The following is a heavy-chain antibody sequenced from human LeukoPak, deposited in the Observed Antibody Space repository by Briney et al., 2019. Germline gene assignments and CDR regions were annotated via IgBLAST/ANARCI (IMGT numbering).Heavy chain of an antibody. CDR3: AKDDTVTTAGSWDYYGMDV. CDR1: GFTFNTYA. Sequence: GGSLRLSCAASGFTFNTYAMNWVRQAPGKGLEWISYISGSSNTIYYADSVKGRFTISRDNSKNTLYLQMNSLRAEDTAVYYCAKDDTVTTAGSWDYYGMDVWGQGTTVTVSS. CDR2: ISGSSNTI. D-gene: IGHD4-17*01. V-gene: IGHV3-48*01. J-gene: IGHJ6*02.